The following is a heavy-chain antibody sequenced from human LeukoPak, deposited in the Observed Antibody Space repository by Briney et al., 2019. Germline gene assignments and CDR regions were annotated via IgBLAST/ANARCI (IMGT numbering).Heavy chain of an antibody. Sequence: PGGSLRLSCAASGFTFSSYAMSWVRQAPGKGLEWVSAISGSGGSTYYADSVKGRFTISRDNSKNTLYLQMNSLRAEDTAVYYCAKDKEYSSGWYYFDYWGQGTLVTVSS. CDR2: ISGSGGST. J-gene: IGHJ4*02. D-gene: IGHD6-19*01. CDR1: GFTFSSYA. V-gene: IGHV3-23*01. CDR3: AKDKEYSSGWYYFDY.